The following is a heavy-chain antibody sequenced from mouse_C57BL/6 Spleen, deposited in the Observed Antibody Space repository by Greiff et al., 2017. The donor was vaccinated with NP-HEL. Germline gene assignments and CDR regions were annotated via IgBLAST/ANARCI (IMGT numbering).Heavy chain of an antibody. CDR2: IHPNSGST. CDR1: GYTFTSYW. D-gene: IGHD2-4*01. Sequence: VQLQQPGAELVKPGASVKLSCKASGYTFTSYWMHWVKQRPGQGLEWIGMIHPNSGSTNYNEKFKSKATLTVDKSSSTAYMQLSSLTSEDSAVYYCAREVYDYGGGVYFDYWGQGTTLTVSS. J-gene: IGHJ2*01. CDR3: AREVYDYGGGVYFDY. V-gene: IGHV1-64*01.